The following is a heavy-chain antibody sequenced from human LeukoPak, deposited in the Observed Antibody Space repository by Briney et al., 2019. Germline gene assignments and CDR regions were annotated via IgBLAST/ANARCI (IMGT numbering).Heavy chain of an antibody. CDR3: ARVRGYSYGLGY. D-gene: IGHD5-18*01. V-gene: IGHV3-30*04. CDR2: ISFDGSNK. Sequence: PGRSLRLSCAASGFTFNNYALHWVRQAPGKGLEWVAIISFDGSNKYYADSVKGRFTISRDNAKNSLYLQMNSLRAEDTAVYYCARVRGYSYGLGYWGQGTLVTVSS. CDR1: GFTFNNYA. J-gene: IGHJ4*02.